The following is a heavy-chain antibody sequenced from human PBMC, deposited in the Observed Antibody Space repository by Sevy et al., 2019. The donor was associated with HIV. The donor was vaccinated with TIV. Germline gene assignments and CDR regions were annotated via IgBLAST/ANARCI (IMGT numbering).Heavy chain of an antibody. J-gene: IGHJ6*02. CDR3: ARRTSGMSEYEPLDNARFYGMDV. V-gene: IGHV3-21*01. D-gene: IGHD1-20*01. Sequence: GGSLRLSCAASGFTFSSYSMNWVRQAPGRGLEWVSSITSGSSFIFYAGSVKGRYSISRDNGKNSLYLQMNSLRAEDTAEYDCARRTSGMSEYEPLDNARFYGMDVWGPGTTVTVSS. CDR1: GFTFSSYS. CDR2: ITSGSSFI.